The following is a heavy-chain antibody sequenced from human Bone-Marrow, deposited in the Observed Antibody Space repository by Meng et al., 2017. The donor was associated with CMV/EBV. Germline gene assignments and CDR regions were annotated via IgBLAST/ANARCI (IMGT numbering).Heavy chain of an antibody. CDR2: INPSGGST. J-gene: IGHJ4*02. D-gene: IGHD5/OR15-5a*01. CDR1: GYTFTNHY. Sequence: ASVKVSCKASGYTFTNHYIHWVRQAPGQGLEWMGIINPSGGSTSYAQKFQGRVTMTRDTSTSTAYMELRSLRSDDTAVYYCARGRSTNYWGQGTLVTVSS. CDR3: ARGRSTNY. V-gene: IGHV1-46*01.